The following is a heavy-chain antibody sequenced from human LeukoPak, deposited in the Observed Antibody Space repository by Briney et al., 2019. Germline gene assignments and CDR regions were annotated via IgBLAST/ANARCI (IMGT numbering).Heavy chain of an antibody. V-gene: IGHV1-69*05. J-gene: IGHJ4*02. CDR2: IIPTFGTA. D-gene: IGHD6-19*01. Sequence: ASVKVSCKASGGTFSSYAISWVRQAPGQGLEWMGGIIPTFGTANYAQKFQGRVTITTDESTSTAYMELSSLRSEDTAVYYCARGVGYSSGWEVGPAFFDYWGQGTLVTVSS. CDR1: GGTFSSYA. CDR3: ARGVGYSSGWEVGPAFFDY.